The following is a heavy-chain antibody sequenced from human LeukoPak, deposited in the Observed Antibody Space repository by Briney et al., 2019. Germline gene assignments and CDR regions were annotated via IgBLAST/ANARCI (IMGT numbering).Heavy chain of an antibody. Sequence: ASVKVSCKASGYTFTGYYMHWVRQAPGQGLEWMEWINPNSGGTNYAQKFQGRVTMTRDTSISTAYMELSRLRSDDTAVYYCARGTIAVAGTIDYWGQGTLVTVSS. CDR2: INPNSGGT. CDR1: GYTFTGYY. CDR3: ARGTIAVAGTIDY. J-gene: IGHJ4*02. D-gene: IGHD6-19*01. V-gene: IGHV1-2*02.